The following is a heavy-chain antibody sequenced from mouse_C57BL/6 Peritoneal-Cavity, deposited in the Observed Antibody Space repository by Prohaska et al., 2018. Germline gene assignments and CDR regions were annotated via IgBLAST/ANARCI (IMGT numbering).Heavy chain of an antibody. D-gene: IGHD1-1*01. J-gene: IGHJ2*01. Sequence: EVKMVESGGGLVQPGGSLSLSCAASGFTLTDYYMSWTRQPPVKALYWLGFIRNIANGYTTEYSSSVNGRFTISRDNSQSILYLQMNALRAEDSAAYYYARSTVVFDYWGQGTTLTVSS. CDR2: IRNIANGYTT. CDR3: ARSTVVFDY. CDR1: GFTLTDYY. V-gene: IGHV7-3*01.